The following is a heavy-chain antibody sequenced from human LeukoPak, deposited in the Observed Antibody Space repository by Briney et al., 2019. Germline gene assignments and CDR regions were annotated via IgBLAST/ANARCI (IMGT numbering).Heavy chain of an antibody. CDR2: ISGYNGNA. D-gene: IGHD1-26*01. CDR3: ARDGWEVPRGDPLDF. V-gene: IGHV1-18*01. Sequence: GASVKVSCKASGYTFTSYGLSWVRQAPGQGLEWMGWISGYNGNANYAQKLQGRVTMTTDTSTSTAYMELRSLRSDDTAVYYCARDGWEVPRGDPLDFWGQGTMVTVSS. CDR1: GYTFTSYG. J-gene: IGHJ3*01.